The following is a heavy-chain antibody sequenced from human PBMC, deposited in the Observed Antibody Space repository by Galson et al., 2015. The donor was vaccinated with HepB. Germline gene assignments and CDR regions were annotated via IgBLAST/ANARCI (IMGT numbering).Heavy chain of an antibody. D-gene: IGHD5-24*01. Sequence: SLRLSCAAYGVTLSRYWVHWVRQVPGKGLVWVARINEDGSSRAYADSVRGRFTISSDNAKNMLYLEMNSLRAEDTAVYCCAKDHGGPNDYWGQGTLVTVSS. V-gene: IGHV3-74*01. CDR2: INEDGSSR. J-gene: IGHJ4*02. CDR3: AKDHGGPNDY. CDR1: GVTLSRYW.